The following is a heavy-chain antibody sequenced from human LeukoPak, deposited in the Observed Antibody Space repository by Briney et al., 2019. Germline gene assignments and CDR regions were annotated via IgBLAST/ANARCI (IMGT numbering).Heavy chain of an antibody. Sequence: ASVKVSCKASGYTFTGYYMHWVRQAPGQGLEWMGWINPNSGGTNYAQKFQGRVTMTRDTSISTAYMELSRLRSDDTAVYYCARETMVRGVIMGSDYWGQGTLVTVSS. D-gene: IGHD3-10*01. V-gene: IGHV1-2*02. CDR1: GYTFTGYY. J-gene: IGHJ4*02. CDR2: INPNSGGT. CDR3: ARETMVRGVIMGSDY.